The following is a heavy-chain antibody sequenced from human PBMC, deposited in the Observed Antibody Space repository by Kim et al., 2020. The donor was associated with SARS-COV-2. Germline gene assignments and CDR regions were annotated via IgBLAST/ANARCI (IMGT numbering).Heavy chain of an antibody. D-gene: IGHD3-10*01. J-gene: IGHJ6*02. CDR1: GFTFSGYC. CDR2: ITYDGFLK. V-gene: IGHV3-30*18. CDR3: AKDLYHDTNGSSIYHGMDV. Sequence: GGSLRLSCAVSGFTFSGYCMHWVRQAPGKGMEWLVVITYDGFLKHYAESVKGRFTISRDNCQITLFLEMDSLRLEDTAVYYCAKDLYHDTNGSSIYHGMDVWGQGSTVTVSS.